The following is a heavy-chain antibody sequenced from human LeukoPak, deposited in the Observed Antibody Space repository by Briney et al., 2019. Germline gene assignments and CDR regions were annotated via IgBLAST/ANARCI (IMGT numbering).Heavy chain of an antibody. J-gene: IGHJ4*02. CDR3: ARHTSWYPNDY. V-gene: IGHV1-46*01. CDR1: GYTFINYY. Sequence: ASVKVSCKASGYTFINYYIHWVRQAPGQGLEWMGMINPNGGSTTYAQKFQGTVTMTRDMSTSTVYMELSSLRSDDTAVYYCARHTSWYPNDYWGQGTLVTVSS. CDR2: INPNGGST. D-gene: IGHD1-14*01.